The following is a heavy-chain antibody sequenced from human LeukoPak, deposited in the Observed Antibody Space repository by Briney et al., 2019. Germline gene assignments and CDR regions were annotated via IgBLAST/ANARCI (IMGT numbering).Heavy chain of an antibody. CDR1: GYTFTSYD. J-gene: IGHJ6*02. CDR2: MNPNSGNT. D-gene: IGHD3-16*02. CDR3: ARGRSTYYDYVWGSYRNYGMDV. Sequence: ASVKVSCKASGYTFTSYDINWVRQATGQGLEWMGWMNPNSGNTGYAQKFQGRVTMTRNTSISTAYMELSSLRSEDTAVYYCARGRSTYYDYVWGSYRNYGMDVWGQGTTVTVSS. V-gene: IGHV1-8*01.